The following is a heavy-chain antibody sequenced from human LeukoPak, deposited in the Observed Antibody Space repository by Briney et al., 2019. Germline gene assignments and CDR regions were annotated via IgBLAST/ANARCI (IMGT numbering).Heavy chain of an antibody. Sequence: SETLSLTCTVSGGSISSYYWGWIRQPPGKGLEWIGSIYHSGSTDYNPSLKIRVTISVDTSKNQFSLKLSSVTAADTAVYYCARYSSSGYGEIDYWGQGTLVTVSS. D-gene: IGHD5-12*01. J-gene: IGHJ4*02. CDR3: ARYSSSGYGEIDY. CDR1: GGSISSYY. CDR2: IYHSGST. V-gene: IGHV4-38-2*02.